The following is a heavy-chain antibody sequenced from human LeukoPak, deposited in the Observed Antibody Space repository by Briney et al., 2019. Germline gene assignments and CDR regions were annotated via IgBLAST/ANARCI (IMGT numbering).Heavy chain of an antibody. J-gene: IGHJ4*02. CDR2: ISASGDST. Sequence: GGSLRLSCAASGFTFNNYAMNWVRQAPGKGLEWVSHISASGDSTYYADSVKGRFTISRDSSKNTLSLQMNSLRAEDTAVYYCAKIPKGGYFDYWGQGTLVTVSS. CDR3: AKIPKGGYFDY. V-gene: IGHV3-23*01. CDR1: GFTFNNYA. D-gene: IGHD2-2*01.